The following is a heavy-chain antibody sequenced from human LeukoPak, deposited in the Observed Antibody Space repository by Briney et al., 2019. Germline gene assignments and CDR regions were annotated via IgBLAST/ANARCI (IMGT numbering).Heavy chain of an antibody. CDR1: DDSISDYY. CDR2: FHNSGTS. CDR3: TRGAGWLTDY. Sequence: SETLSLTCTVSDDSISDYYRGWIWQPPGKGLEWIGYFHNSGTSTYNPSLKSRVTISADTSKNQFSLKLNSLTTADTAVYYCTRGAGWLTDYWGQGILVTVSS. V-gene: IGHV4-59*01. D-gene: IGHD5-12*01. J-gene: IGHJ4*02.